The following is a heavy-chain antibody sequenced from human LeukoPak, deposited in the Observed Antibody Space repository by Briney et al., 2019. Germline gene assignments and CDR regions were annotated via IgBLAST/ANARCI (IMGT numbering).Heavy chain of an antibody. CDR1: GFTFSRHA. J-gene: IGHJ5*02. V-gene: IGHV3-23*01. CDR3: AKDVWWSVS. D-gene: IGHD2-8*02. Sequence: GGSLRLSCAASGFTFSRHAMTWVRQAPGKGLEWVSAISANGYDTFYADSVKGRFTISRDNSKNILYLQMNSLSAEDTAIYFCAKDVWWSVSWGQGTPVTVSS. CDR2: ISANGYDT.